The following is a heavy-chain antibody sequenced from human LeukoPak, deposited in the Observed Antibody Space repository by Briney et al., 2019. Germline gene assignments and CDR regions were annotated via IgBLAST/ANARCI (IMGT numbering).Heavy chain of an antibody. CDR1: GYTFTGYY. V-gene: IGHV1-2*02. Sequence: ASVKISCKASGYTFTGYYMHWVRQAPGQGLGWMGWINPDSGGTNYAQKFQGRVTMTRDTSISTAYMELSRLRSDDTAVYYCARQGYCSSTSCRNWFDPWGQGTLVTVSS. D-gene: IGHD2-2*01. CDR3: ARQGYCSSTSCRNWFDP. CDR2: INPDSGGT. J-gene: IGHJ5*02.